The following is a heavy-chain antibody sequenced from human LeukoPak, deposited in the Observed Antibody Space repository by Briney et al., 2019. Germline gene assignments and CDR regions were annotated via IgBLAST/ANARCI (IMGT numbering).Heavy chain of an antibody. CDR1: GGTFSRHA. Sequence: SVMVSCKASGGTFSRHALIWVRQAPGQGLEWMGGIIPIFGTSDYAQKFQGRVTITADKSTSTAYMELSSLRSEDTAVYYCARDSVGWLQFDYWGQGTLVTVSS. V-gene: IGHV1-69*06. CDR2: IIPIFGTS. CDR3: ARDSVGWLQFDY. D-gene: IGHD5-24*01. J-gene: IGHJ4*02.